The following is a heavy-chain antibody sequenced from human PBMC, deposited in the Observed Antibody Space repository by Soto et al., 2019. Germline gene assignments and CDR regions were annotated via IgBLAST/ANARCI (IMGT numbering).Heavy chain of an antibody. Sequence: PGGPLRLSCEASGFTFSNFGMNWVRQAPGKGLEWVARVWYDGSSKYYVDSVKGRFTITRDNSKETVYLQMSSLRAEDTGVYYCARGHIVATILDYWGQGTRVTVSS. CDR2: VWYDGSSK. CDR3: ARGHIVATILDY. D-gene: IGHD5-12*01. J-gene: IGHJ4*02. CDR1: GFTFSNFG. V-gene: IGHV3-33*01.